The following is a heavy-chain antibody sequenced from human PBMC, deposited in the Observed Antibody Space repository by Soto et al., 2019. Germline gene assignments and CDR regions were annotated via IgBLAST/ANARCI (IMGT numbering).Heavy chain of an antibody. D-gene: IGHD5-18*01. J-gene: IGHJ5*02. V-gene: IGHV1-69*15. CDR2: IIPIFGST. CDR1: GGTFSNYA. CDR3: AKDGGKEGYFGNWFDP. Sequence: QVQLLQSGAEVQKPGSSVKVSCKASGGTFSNYAITCVRQAPGQGIEWLGRIIPIFGSTNFAQKFQGRVTLTADESTTTVYMELSSLRSDDTAVYCCAKDGGKEGYFGNWFDPWGQGTLVTVAS.